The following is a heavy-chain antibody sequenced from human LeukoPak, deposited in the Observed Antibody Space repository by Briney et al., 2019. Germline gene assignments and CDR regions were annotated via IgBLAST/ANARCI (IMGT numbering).Heavy chain of an antibody. Sequence: GGSLRLSCAASGFHLSSYRMSWVRQAPGKGLEKVANIKQDGREKYYVDAVKGGFTICRDNVKNSMYLQMNSLRAEDTAVDYCARDSTYDILTGYYHSAFDIWGQGTMVTVSS. CDR1: GFHLSSYR. CDR2: IKQDGREK. CDR3: ARDSTYDILTGYYHSAFDI. V-gene: IGHV3-7*01. D-gene: IGHD3-9*01. J-gene: IGHJ3*02.